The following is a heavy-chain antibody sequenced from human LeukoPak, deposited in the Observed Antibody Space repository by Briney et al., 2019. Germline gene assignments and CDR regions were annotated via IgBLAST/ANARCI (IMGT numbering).Heavy chain of an antibody. CDR3: ARDLYRDPTN. D-gene: IGHD4-11*01. J-gene: IGHJ4*02. CDR1: GFTFSSFW. V-gene: IGHV3-66*01. Sequence: PGGSLRLSCAASGFTFSSFWMSWVRQAPGKGLEWVSVIYSGGSTYYADSVKGRFTISRDNSENTLYLQMNSLRAEDTAVYYCARDLYRDPTNWGQGTLVTVSS. CDR2: IYSGGST.